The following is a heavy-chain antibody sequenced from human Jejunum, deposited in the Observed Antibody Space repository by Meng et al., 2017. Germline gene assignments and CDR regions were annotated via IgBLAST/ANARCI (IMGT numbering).Heavy chain of an antibody. Sequence: ASLKVSCKTSGYTFTSFGISWVRQATGQGLEWMGWILPYNGNTRYSQKFQDRVTETTDSSTRTVHLELRGLRNDDTAVYCWARDGVSYTMVRGGRYWGQGTRVTVFS. D-gene: IGHD3-10*01. CDR2: ILPYNGNT. J-gene: IGHJ4*02. CDR1: GYTFTSFG. V-gene: IGHV1-18*01. CDR3: ARDGVSYTMVRGGRY.